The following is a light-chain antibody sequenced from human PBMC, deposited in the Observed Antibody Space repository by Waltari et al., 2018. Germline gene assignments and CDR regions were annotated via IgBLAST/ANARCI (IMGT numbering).Light chain of an antibody. CDR3: CSYAGSYVV. V-gene: IGLV2-11*01. CDR2: DVS. CDR1: SSDVGGYND. Sequence: QSALTQPRSVSGSPGQAVTLSCTGTSSDVGGYNDVSWYQQHPGKAPKLMIYDVSKRPSGVPDRFSGSKSGNTASLTISGLQAEDEADYYCCSYAGSYVVFGGGTKLTVL. J-gene: IGLJ2*01.